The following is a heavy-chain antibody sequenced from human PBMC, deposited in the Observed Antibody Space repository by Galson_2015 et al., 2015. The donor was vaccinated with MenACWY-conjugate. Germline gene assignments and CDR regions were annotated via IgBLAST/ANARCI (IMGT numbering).Heavy chain of an antibody. CDR1: GGSIKTYY. J-gene: IGHJ5*02. CDR3: ASGATSPRRFLNSIDP. Sequence: ETLSLTCTVSGGSIKTYYWSWIRQPPGKGLEWIGYMYHSETPRYNPSLKSRVTISVDTSNSQFSLKLSSVTAADTAVYYCASGATSPRRFLNSIDPWGQGALVTVSS. V-gene: IGHV4-59*01. D-gene: IGHD2-21*01. CDR2: MYHSETP.